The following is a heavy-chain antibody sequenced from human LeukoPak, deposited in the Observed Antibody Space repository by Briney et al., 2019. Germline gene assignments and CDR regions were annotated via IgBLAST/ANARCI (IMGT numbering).Heavy chain of an antibody. CDR1: GYTFTGYY. Sequence: ASVKVSCKASGYTFTGYYMHWVRQAPGQWLEWMGWINPNSGGTNYAQKFQGWVTMTRDTSISTAYMELSRLRSDDTAVYYCARNYGERGLDYWGQGTLVTVSS. J-gene: IGHJ4*02. V-gene: IGHV1-2*04. D-gene: IGHD4-17*01. CDR2: INPNSGGT. CDR3: ARNYGERGLDY.